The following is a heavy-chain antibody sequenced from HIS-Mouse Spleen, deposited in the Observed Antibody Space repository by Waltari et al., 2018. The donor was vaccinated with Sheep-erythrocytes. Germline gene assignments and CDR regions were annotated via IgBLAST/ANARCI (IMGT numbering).Heavy chain of an antibody. CDR2: RSDDGSKK. CDR3: AKVRTVNYWYFDL. D-gene: IGHD1-1*01. Sequence: QVQLVESGGGVVQPGRSLRLSCAASGVTFSSYGMNWCREAPGNGLEWVAVRSDDGSKKYHADSGKGRFTISGDNSKNTLYLQMNSLRAEDTAVYYCAKVRTVNYWYFDLWGRGTLVTVSS. CDR1: GVTFSSYG. V-gene: IGHV3-30*18. J-gene: IGHJ2*01.